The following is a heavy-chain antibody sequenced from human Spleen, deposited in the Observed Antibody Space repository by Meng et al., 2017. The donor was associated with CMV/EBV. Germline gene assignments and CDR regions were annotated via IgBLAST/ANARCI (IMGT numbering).Heavy chain of an antibody. Sequence: ASVKVSCKASGYTFTGHYIHWVRQAPGQGLEWMGWINPNSGGTNYAQKFQGRVTMTRDTSISTAYMELSRLRSDDTAVYYCARDLRGFDFWSVQENYYGMDVWGQGTTVTVSS. J-gene: IGHJ6*02. D-gene: IGHD3-3*01. CDR3: ARDLRGFDFWSVQENYYGMDV. CDR1: GYTFTGHY. CDR2: INPNSGGT. V-gene: IGHV1-2*02.